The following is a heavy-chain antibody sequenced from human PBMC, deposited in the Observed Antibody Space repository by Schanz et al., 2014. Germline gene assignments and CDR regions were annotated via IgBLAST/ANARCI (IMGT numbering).Heavy chain of an antibody. V-gene: IGHV1-18*01. D-gene: IGHD3-10*01. CDR2: ISAYNGNT. J-gene: IGHJ4*02. Sequence: QVQLVQSGAELRKPGTSVKVSCKTSGYTFSNDDINWVRQAIGQGLEWMGWISAYNGNTNYAQKLQGRVTMTTDTSTSTAYMELRSLTSEDTAVHYCARGRGFYDYWGQGTLVTVSS. CDR3: ARGRGFYDY. CDR1: GYTFSNDD.